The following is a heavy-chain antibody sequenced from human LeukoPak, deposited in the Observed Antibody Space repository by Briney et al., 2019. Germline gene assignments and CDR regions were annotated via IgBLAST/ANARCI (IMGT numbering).Heavy chain of an antibody. CDR2: IYTSGST. Sequence: SAPLSLTCAVSDGSISSYYWSWLRQPAGKGLEWIGRIYTSGSTNYNPSLKSQVTISVDTSKNPVSLKLSSVNASDTAVYYCARADIAYYCDSSGYAFDIWGKGTMVTVSS. J-gene: IGHJ3*02. CDR1: DGSISSYY. CDR3: ARADIAYYCDSSGYAFDI. V-gene: IGHV4-4*07. D-gene: IGHD3-22*01.